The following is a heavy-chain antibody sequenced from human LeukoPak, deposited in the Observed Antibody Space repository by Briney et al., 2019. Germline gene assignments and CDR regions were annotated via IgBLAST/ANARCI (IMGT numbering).Heavy chain of an antibody. J-gene: IGHJ4*02. CDR2: IYPADSHT. V-gene: IGHV5-51*01. CDR1: GYNFISNW. D-gene: IGHD2-2*01. Sequence: GESLKISCXGSGYNFISNWIAWVRQMPGKGLEWMGIIYPADSHTRYSPSFQGQVTISADKSISTAYLQWSSLEASDTAMYYCARTDCSSTDCYLFDYWGQGTVVTVSP. CDR3: ARTDCSSTDCYLFDY.